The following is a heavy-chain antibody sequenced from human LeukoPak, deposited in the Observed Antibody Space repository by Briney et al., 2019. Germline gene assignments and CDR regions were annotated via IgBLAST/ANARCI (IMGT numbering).Heavy chain of an antibody. CDR3: ARDEMVRGVIVQVGLDY. D-gene: IGHD3-10*01. V-gene: IGHV3-7*01. CDR1: GFTFSNYW. J-gene: IGHJ4*02. Sequence: GRSLRLSCATSGFTFSNYWMSWVRQAPGKGLEWVANIKLDGSGKDYVDSVKGRFTISRDNAKNSLYLQMNSLRGEDTAVYYCARDEMVRGVIVQVGLDYWGQGTLVTVSS. CDR2: IKLDGSGK.